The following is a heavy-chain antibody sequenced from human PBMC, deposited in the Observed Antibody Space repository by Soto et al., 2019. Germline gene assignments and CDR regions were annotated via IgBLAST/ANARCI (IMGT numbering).Heavy chain of an antibody. Sequence: SETLSLTCAVSGYSISSGFYWGWIRQSPDKGLEWMGNIYHTGSTYDNPSLKRRVSMSVDTSKNQFSLKLSSVTAADTVIYYCARSFLGDSAPFDYWGQGTLVTVSS. CDR1: GYSISSGFY. J-gene: IGHJ4*02. D-gene: IGHD3-22*01. V-gene: IGHV4-38-2*01. CDR3: ARSFLGDSAPFDY. CDR2: IYHTGST.